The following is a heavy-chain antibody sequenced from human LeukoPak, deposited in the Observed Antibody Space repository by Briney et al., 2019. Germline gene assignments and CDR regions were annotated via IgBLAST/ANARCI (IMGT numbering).Heavy chain of an antibody. J-gene: IGHJ6*02. CDR2: INAGNGNT. D-gene: IGHD3-3*01. CDR3: ARGGVTIFGVVTPPFTSRGMDV. CDR1: GYTFTSYA. V-gene: IGHV1-3*01. Sequence: GASVKVSCKASGYTFTSYAMHWVRQAPGQRLEWMGWINAGNGNTKYSQKFQGRVTITRDTSASTAYMELSSLRSEDTAVYYCARGGVTIFGVVTPPFTSRGMDVWGQGTTVTVSS.